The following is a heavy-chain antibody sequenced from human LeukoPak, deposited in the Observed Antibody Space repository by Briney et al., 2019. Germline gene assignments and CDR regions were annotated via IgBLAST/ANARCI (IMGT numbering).Heavy chain of an antibody. J-gene: IGHJ4*02. CDR1: GYTFTGYY. D-gene: IGHD3-10*01. V-gene: IGHV1-2*06. CDR2: INPNSGGT. CDR3: ARARFGDPIDY. Sequence: ASVKVSCKASGYTFTGYYLHWVRQAPGQGLEWMGRINPNSGGTNYAQKFQDRITMTRDTSISTAYMDLSRLRSDDTALYYCARARFGDPIDYWGQGSLVTVSS.